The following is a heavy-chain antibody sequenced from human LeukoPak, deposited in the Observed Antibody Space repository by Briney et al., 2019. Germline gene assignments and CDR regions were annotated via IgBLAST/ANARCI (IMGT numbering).Heavy chain of an antibody. D-gene: IGHD6-19*01. V-gene: IGHV3-33*08. CDR1: GISVSSSH. CDR2: IWYDGSRD. J-gene: IGHJ4*02. Sequence: GGSLRLSCAASGISVSSSHMSWVRQAPGKGLEWVALIWYDGSRDYYVDFVKGRFTVSRDNSKNTLYLQMKNLRAEDTAVYYCATVRGSDWYMDYWGQGTLVTVSS. CDR3: ATVRGSDWYMDY.